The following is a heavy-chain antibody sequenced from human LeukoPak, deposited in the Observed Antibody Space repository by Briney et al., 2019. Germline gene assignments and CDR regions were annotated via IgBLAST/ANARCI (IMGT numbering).Heavy chain of an antibody. D-gene: IGHD4-23*01. J-gene: IGHJ4*02. Sequence: PSETLSLTCAVYGGSFSGYYWSWIRQPPGKGLEWIGEINHSGSTNYNPSLKSRVTISVDTSKNQFSLKLSSVTAADTAVYYCANGGYFDYWGQGTLVTVSS. CDR1: GGSFSGYY. CDR3: ANGGYFDY. CDR2: INHSGST. V-gene: IGHV4-34*01.